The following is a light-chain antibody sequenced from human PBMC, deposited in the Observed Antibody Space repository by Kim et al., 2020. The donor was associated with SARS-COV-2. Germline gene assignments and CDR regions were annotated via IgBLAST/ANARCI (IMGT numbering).Light chain of an antibody. CDR2: YDS. J-gene: IGLJ3*02. CDR3: QVWNSDNDDRGV. CDR1: NMGGKS. V-gene: IGLV3-21*01. Sequence: PGGPAIITCEENNMGGKSVHWYQQKAGQSPVLVIRYDSDRPSGIPKRFSGSNSGNTATLTISGVEDGDEADYYCQVWNSDNDDRGVFGGGTQLTVL.